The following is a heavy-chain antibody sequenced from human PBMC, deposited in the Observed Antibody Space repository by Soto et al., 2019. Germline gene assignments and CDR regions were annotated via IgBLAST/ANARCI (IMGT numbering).Heavy chain of an antibody. V-gene: IGHV3-48*02. CDR2: ISSSSTI. Sequence: EVQLVESGGGLVQPGGSLRLSCAASGFTFSSYSMNWVRQAPGKGLEWVSYISSSSTIYYADSVKGRFTISRDNAKNSLYLQMNSLRDEDTAVYYCARGCGGDCFRSDYWGQGTLVTVSS. D-gene: IGHD2-21*02. J-gene: IGHJ4*02. CDR3: ARGCGGDCFRSDY. CDR1: GFTFSSYS.